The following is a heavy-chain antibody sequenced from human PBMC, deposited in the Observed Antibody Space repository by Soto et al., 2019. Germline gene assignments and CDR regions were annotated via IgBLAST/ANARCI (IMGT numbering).Heavy chain of an antibody. Sequence: QVQLVESGGGVVQPGRSLRLSCAASGFTFSSYAMHWVRQAPGKGLEWVAVISYDGSNKYYADSVKGRFTSSRDNSKNTLYLQMNSLRAADTAVYYCARDYYRFNSGYGFSMDVWGQGTTVTVSS. CDR2: ISYDGSNK. D-gene: IGHD5-12*01. CDR1: GFTFSSYA. J-gene: IGHJ6*02. V-gene: IGHV3-30-3*01. CDR3: ARDYYRFNSGYGFSMDV.